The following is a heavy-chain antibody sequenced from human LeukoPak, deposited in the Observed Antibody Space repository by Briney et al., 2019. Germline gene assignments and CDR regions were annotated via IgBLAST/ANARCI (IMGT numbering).Heavy chain of an antibody. J-gene: IGHJ4*02. V-gene: IGHV1-69*04. CDR3: ARAPPRLDGYILYY. D-gene: IGHD5-24*01. CDR2: IIPTTGLA. CDR1: GGTFSNLA. Sequence: SVKVSCKASGGTFSNLAISWVRQAPGQGLEWMGRIIPTTGLANYAQKFQGRVTITADKSTSTAYMDLSSLRSEDTAVYYCARAPPRLDGYILYYWGQGTLATVSS.